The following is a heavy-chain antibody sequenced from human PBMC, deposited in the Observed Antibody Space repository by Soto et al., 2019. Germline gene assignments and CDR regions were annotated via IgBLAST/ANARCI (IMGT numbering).Heavy chain of an antibody. CDR3: AIEVRRSNQFDH. J-gene: IGHJ4*02. D-gene: IGHD3-10*01. CDR2: FDLENGET. V-gene: IGHV1-24*01. CDR1: GYTLTELS. Sequence: GALVKVSCKVSGYTLTELSIHWVRQAPGEGLEWMGGFDLENGETIYAQRFQGRVTMTEESSADTPYMELSSLRSEDTAVCYCAIEVRRSNQFDHWGQGTMVTVSS.